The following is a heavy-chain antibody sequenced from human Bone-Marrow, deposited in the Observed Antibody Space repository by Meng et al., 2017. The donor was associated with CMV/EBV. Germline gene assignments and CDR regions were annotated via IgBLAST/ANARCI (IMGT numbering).Heavy chain of an antibody. CDR2: LSGSGGYT. V-gene: IGHV3-23*01. D-gene: IGHD2-2*01. CDR1: GFTFSNYA. Sequence: GGSLRLSCAASGFTFSNYAMTWVRQAPGKGLEWVSVLSGSGGYTYSADSVKGRFTISRDNSKNMLYLQMSSLRGEDTAVYYCAKEGGIVVVPAEIDYWGQGTLVTVSS. J-gene: IGHJ4*02. CDR3: AKEGGIVVVPAEIDY.